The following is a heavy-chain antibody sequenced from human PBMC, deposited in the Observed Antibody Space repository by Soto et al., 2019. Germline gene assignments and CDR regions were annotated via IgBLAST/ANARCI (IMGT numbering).Heavy chain of an antibody. CDR1: GFTFSSYA. J-gene: IGHJ6*01. D-gene: IGHD3-3*01. Sequence: PEGSLRLSCAPSGFTFSSYAMSWVRQAPGKGLERVAVISYDGRNKVYADSVKGRLTLSRDNYRNTVYLQMNSLRVDDTAVYYCAKWAPTYNDFWSGLGTSGMDVWGQGTTVTVSS. CDR2: ISYDGRNK. CDR3: AKWAPTYNDFWSGLGTSGMDV. V-gene: IGHV3-30*18.